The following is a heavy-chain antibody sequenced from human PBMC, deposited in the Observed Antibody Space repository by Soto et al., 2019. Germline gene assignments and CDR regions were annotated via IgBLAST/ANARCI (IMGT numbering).Heavy chain of an antibody. Sequence: GGSLRLSCAASGFTFSNAWMSWVRQAPGKGLEWVSVIYSGGSTYYADSVKGRFTISRDNSKNTLYLQMNSLRAEDTAVYYCARATVVTVNAFDIWGQGTMVTVSS. CDR1: GFTFSNAW. CDR3: ARATVVTVNAFDI. V-gene: IGHV3-53*01. J-gene: IGHJ3*02. D-gene: IGHD4-17*01. CDR2: IYSGGST.